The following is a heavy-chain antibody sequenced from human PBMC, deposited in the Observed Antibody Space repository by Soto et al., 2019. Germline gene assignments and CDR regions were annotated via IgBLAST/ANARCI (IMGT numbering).Heavy chain of an antibody. V-gene: IGHV3-48*02. CDR1: GFDFSNYG. CDR2: IASRSSVT. J-gene: IGHJ4*02. Sequence: GGSLRLSCAASGFDFSNYGMNWFRQAPGERLKWLSYIASRSSVTYYTDSVKNRFTVSRDDAKNSLYLRMNSLRDEDTAVYYCARAALHGYDYWGQGT. D-gene: IGHD1-1*01. CDR3: ARAALHGYDY.